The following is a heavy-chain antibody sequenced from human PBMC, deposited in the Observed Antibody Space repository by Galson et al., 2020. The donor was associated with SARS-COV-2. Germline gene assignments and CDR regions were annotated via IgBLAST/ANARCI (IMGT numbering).Heavy chain of an antibody. CDR2: ISGSGGST. V-gene: IGHV3-23*01. Sequence: GESLKISCAASGFTFSSYAMSWVRQAPGKGLEWVSAISGSGGSTYYADSVKGRFTISRDNSKNTLYLQMNSLRAEDTAVYYCAKGGMVRGVTPLYYFDYWGQGTLVTVSS. D-gene: IGHD3-10*01. CDR1: GFTFSSYA. J-gene: IGHJ4*02. CDR3: AKGGMVRGVTPLYYFDY.